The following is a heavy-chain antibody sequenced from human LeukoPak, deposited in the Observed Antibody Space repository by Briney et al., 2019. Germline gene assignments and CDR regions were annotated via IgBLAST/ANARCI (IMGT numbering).Heavy chain of an antibody. CDR2: INHSGST. CDR3: ARGSLVAGSAFDI. CDR1: GGSFSGYY. J-gene: IGHJ3*02. Sequence: SETLSLTCAVYGGSFSGYYWSWIRPPPGKGLEWIGEINHSGSTNYNPSLKSRVTISVDTSKNQFSLKLSSVTAADTAVYYCARGSLVAGSAFDIWGQGTMVTVSS. D-gene: IGHD5-12*01. V-gene: IGHV4-34*01.